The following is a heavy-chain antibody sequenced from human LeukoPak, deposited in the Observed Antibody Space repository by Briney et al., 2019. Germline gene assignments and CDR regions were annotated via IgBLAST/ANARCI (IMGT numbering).Heavy chain of an antibody. J-gene: IGHJ6*03. CDR1: GGSISSSSYY. CDR3: ASQIRDNDYSNYVPRQLVLDYYYMDV. Sequence: SETLSLTCTVSGGSISSSSYYWGWIRQPPGKGLEWIGSIYYSGSTYYNPSLKSRVTISVDTSKNQFSLKLSSVTAADTAVYYCASQIRDNDYSNYVPRQLVLDYYYMDVWGKGTTVTVSS. CDR2: IYYSGST. D-gene: IGHD4-11*01. V-gene: IGHV4-39*07.